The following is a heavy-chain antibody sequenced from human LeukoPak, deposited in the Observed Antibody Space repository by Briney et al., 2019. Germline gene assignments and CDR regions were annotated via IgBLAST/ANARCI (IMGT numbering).Heavy chain of an antibody. J-gene: IGHJ4*02. CDR1: GYTFTSYD. CDR2: MNPTSGHT. CDR3: ARSPVGVRKKHDF. V-gene: IGHV1-8*01. D-gene: IGHD3-10*01. Sequence: GASVKVSCKASGYTFTSYDINWVRQATGQGLEWMGWMNPTSGHTGYAQNFQGRVTMTRDTSISTAYMELNSLTSEDTAVYYCARSPVGVRKKHDFWDQATLVIVSS.